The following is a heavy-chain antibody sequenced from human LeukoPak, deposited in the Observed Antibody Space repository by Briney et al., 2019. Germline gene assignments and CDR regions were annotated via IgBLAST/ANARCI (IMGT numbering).Heavy chain of an antibody. J-gene: IGHJ2*01. V-gene: IGHV4-34*01. CDR1: GGSLTDYY. CDR3: AREDWYFDL. CDR2: INHSGST. Sequence: SEPLSPTCAVYGGSLTDYYWAWIRQPPGKGLEWIGEINHSGSTNYSPSLKSRVTISLDTSNNQFFLKLNSVTAADTAVYYCAREDWYFDLWGRGTLVTVSS.